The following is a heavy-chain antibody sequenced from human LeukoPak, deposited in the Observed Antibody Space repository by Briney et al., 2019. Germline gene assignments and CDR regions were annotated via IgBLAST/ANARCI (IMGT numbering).Heavy chain of an antibody. Sequence: SETLSLTCTVSGGSISSGSYYWSWIRQPAGKGLEWIGRIYTSGSTNYNPSLKSRVTISVDTSKNQFSLKLSSVTAADTAAYYCARLSGERRYYYYYMDVWGKGTTVTVSS. CDR1: GGSISSGSYY. CDR2: IYTSGST. CDR3: ARLSGERRYYYYYMDV. D-gene: IGHD3-10*01. V-gene: IGHV4-61*02. J-gene: IGHJ6*03.